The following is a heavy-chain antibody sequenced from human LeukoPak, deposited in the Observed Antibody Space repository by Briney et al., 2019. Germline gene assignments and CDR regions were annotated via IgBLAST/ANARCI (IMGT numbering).Heavy chain of an antibody. Sequence: GALRLSCAASGFTVSSNYMSWVRQAPGKGLEWVSVIYSGGTTYYADSVKGRFTISRDNSKNTLYLQMNSLTAEDTAVYYYASSSDSSGWSFDYWGQGTLVTVSS. CDR1: GFTVSSNY. D-gene: IGHD6-19*01. J-gene: IGHJ4*02. V-gene: IGHV3-53*01. CDR3: ASSSDSSGWSFDY. CDR2: IYSGGTT.